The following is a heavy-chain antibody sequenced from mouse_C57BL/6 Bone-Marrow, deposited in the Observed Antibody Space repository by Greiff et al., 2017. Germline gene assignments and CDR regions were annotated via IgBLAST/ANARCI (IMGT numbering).Heavy chain of an antibody. CDR2: ISSGSSTI. CDR1: GFTFSDYG. J-gene: IGHJ2*01. CDR3: ARDDYGSSSYFDY. Sequence: EVHLVESGGGLVKPGGSLKLSCAASGFTFSDYGMHWVRQAPEKGLEWVAYISSGSSTIYYADTVKGRFTISRDNAKNTLFLQMTSLRSEDTAMYYCARDDYGSSSYFDYWGQGTTLTVSS. V-gene: IGHV5-17*01. D-gene: IGHD1-1*01.